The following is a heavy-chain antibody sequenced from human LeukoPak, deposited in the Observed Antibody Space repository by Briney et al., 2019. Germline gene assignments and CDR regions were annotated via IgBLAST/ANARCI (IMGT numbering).Heavy chain of an antibody. CDR2: IYQSGST. D-gene: IGHD2-15*01. CDR3: ARRGFCTGASCSFALDH. Sequence: SETLSLTCAVSGDSISSTTWWTWVRPPPGKGLEWIAEIYQSGSTSYNPSLKSRITVSVDSSKNHFPLQLSSATAADTAMYYCARRGFCTGASCSFALDHWGQGILVTVSS. V-gene: IGHV4-4*02. CDR1: GDSISSTTW. J-gene: IGHJ4*02.